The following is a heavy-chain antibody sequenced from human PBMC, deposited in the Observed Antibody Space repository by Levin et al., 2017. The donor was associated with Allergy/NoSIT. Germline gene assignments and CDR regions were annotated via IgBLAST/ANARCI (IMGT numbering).Heavy chain of an antibody. Sequence: SLKISCAASGFTFDDYAMHWVRQAPGKGLEWVSGISWNSGSIGYADSVKGRFTISRDNAKNSLYLQMNSLRAEDTALYYCAKDTGSRSEAFEIWGQGTMVTVSS. J-gene: IGHJ3*02. CDR3: AKDTGSRSEAFEI. CDR1: GFTFDDYA. D-gene: IGHD1-14*01. V-gene: IGHV3-9*01. CDR2: ISWNSGSI.